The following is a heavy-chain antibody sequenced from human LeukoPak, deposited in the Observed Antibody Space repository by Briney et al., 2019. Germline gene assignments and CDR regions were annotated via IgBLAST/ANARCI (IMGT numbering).Heavy chain of an antibody. D-gene: IGHD3-10*01. CDR2: IWYDGSNK. Sequence: PGRSLRLSCAASGFTFSSYGMHWVRQAPGKGLEWVAVIWYDGSNKYYADSVKGRFTIPRDNSKNTLYLQMNSLRAEDTAVYYCARDVPDYYGSGSYCDYWGQGTLVTVSS. J-gene: IGHJ4*02. CDR3: ARDVPDYYGSGSYCDY. CDR1: GFTFSSYG. V-gene: IGHV3-33*01.